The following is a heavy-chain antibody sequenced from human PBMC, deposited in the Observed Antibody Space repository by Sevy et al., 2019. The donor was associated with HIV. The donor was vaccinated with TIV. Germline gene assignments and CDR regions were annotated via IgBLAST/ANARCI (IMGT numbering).Heavy chain of an antibody. V-gene: IGHV3-15*01. CDR2: IQSKTDGGTT. CDR1: GFTFSSAW. J-gene: IGHJ4*02. CDR3: TTDTSTGYFDWLLDFDY. Sequence: GGSLRLSCAASGFTFSSAWMSWVRQAPGKGLEWVGRIQSKTDGGTTDYAASVKGRFTISRDDSVNTLYLQMTSLTTDDKAVYYCTTDTSTGYFDWLLDFDYWGQGTLVTVSS. D-gene: IGHD3-9*01.